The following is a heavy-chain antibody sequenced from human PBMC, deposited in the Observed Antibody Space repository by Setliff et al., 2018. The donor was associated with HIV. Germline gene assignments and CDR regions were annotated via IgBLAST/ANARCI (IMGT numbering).Heavy chain of an antibody. V-gene: IGHV1-69*10. CDR1: GGTFSSYA. Sequence: SVKVSCKASGGTFSSYAISWVRQAPGQGLEWMGGIIPILGIANYAQKFQGRVTITADESTSTAYMELRSLTSDDTAVYYCARGYCGGGICYSPNWLDPWGQGTLVTVSS. J-gene: IGHJ5*02. CDR2: IIPILGIA. CDR3: ARGYCGGGICYSPNWLDP. D-gene: IGHD2-15*01.